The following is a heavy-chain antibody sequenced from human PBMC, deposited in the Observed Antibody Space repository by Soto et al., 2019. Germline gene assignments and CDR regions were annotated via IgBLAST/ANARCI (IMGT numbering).Heavy chain of an antibody. CDR1: GYTFTGYY. V-gene: IGHV1-2*02. CDR3: ARTIAAAGENFDY. D-gene: IGHD6-13*01. CDR2: INPNSGGT. J-gene: IGHJ4*02. Sequence: ASVKVSCKASGYTFTGYYMHWVRQAPGQGLEWMGWINPNSGGTNYAQKFQGRVTMTRDTSISTAYMELSRLRSDDTAVYYCARTIAAAGENFDYWGQVTLGTVSS.